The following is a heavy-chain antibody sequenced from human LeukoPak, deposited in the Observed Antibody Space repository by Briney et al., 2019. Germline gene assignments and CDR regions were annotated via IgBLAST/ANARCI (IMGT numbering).Heavy chain of an antibody. CDR3: ARDLSYYDSSGYHHYFDC. Sequence: GGSLRLSCAASGFTVSGNYVSWVRQAPGKGLEWVSVIYSGGSTYYADSVKGRFTISRDNSKNTLYLQMNSLRAEDTAVYYCARDLSYYDSSGYHHYFDCWGQGTLVTVSS. V-gene: IGHV3-66*01. CDR1: GFTVSGNY. J-gene: IGHJ4*02. D-gene: IGHD3-22*01. CDR2: IYSGGST.